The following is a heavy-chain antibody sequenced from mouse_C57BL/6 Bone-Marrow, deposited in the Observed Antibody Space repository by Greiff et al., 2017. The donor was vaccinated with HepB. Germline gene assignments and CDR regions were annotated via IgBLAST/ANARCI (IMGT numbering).Heavy chain of an antibody. D-gene: IGHD1-1*01. J-gene: IGHJ3*01. CDR1: GFNIKDDY. CDR2: IDPENGDT. CDR3: TDYYGSSPWFAY. V-gene: IGHV14-4*01. Sequence: EVKLQESGAELVRPGASVKLSCTASGFNIKDDYMHWVKQRPEQGLEWIGWIDPENGDTEYASEFQGKATITADTSSNTAYLQLSSLTSEDTAVYYCTDYYGSSPWFAYWGQGTLVTVSA.